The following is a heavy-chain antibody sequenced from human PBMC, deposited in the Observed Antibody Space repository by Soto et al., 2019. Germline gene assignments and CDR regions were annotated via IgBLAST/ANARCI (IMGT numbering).Heavy chain of an antibody. CDR3: ARERRGELLWLQRYCYYVMDV. CDR2: IIPIFGTA. V-gene: IGHV1-69*01. D-gene: IGHD5-18*01. Sequence: QVQLVQSGAEVKKPGSSVKVSCKASGGTFSSYAISWVRQAPGQGLEWMGGIIPIFGTANYAQKFQGRVTITADESTSTAYMELSSLGSEDTAVYYCARERRGELLWLQRYCYYVMDVWGQGTTVTVSS. CDR1: GGTFSSYA. J-gene: IGHJ6*02.